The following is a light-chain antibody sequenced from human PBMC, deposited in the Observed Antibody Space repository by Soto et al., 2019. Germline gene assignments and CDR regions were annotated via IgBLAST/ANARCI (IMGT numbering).Light chain of an antibody. V-gene: IGKV3-20*01. CDR3: QQYCSSPLT. CDR1: QSVSSSY. J-gene: IGKJ3*01. CDR2: GAS. Sequence: EIVLTQSPGPLSLSPGERATLSCRASQSVSSSYLAWYQQKPGQAPRLLIYGASSRATGIPYRFSGSGSGTDFTLTISRLEPEDFAVYYCQQYCSSPLTFGPGTKVDIK.